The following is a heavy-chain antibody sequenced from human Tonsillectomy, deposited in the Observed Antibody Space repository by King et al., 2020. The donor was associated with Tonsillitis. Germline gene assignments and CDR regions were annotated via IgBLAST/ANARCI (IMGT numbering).Heavy chain of an antibody. Sequence: QLVQSGAEMKKPGSSVRVSCEASGDTLTGYTNNWVRQAPGQGLDWMGRFIPILGIADYSQNWKGRVTFTADKSTGTAYMELSSLRSDDTAVYYCARSLSALWFFDYWGQGTLVTVSS. V-gene: IGHV1-69*09. CDR3: ARSLSALWFFDY. J-gene: IGHJ4*02. CDR1: GDTLTGYT. D-gene: IGHD3-10*01. CDR2: FIPILGIA.